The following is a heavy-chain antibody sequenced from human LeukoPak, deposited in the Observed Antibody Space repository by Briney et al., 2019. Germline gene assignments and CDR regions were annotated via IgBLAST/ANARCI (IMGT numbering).Heavy chain of an antibody. D-gene: IGHD3-22*01. CDR2: IIPIFGTA. V-gene: IGHV1-69*05. CDR3: ARDGPPDYCDSSADPLEV. Sequence: ASVKVSCKASGGTFSSYAISWVRQAPGQGLEWMGGIIPIFGTANYAQKFQGRVTITTDESTSTAYMELSSLRSEDTAVYYCARDGPPDYCDSSADPLEVWGQGTLVTVSS. J-gene: IGHJ4*02. CDR1: GGTFSSYA.